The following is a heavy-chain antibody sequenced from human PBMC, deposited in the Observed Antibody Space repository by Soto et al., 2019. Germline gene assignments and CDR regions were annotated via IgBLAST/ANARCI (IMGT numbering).Heavy chain of an antibody. CDR3: AGHRDIVVVPAAMPGSNFDY. D-gene: IGHD2-2*01. V-gene: IGHV1-69*01. J-gene: IGHJ4*02. Sequence: QVQLVQSGAEVKKPGSSVKVSCQASGGTFSSYAISWVRQAPGQGLEWVGWISPIFGTANYAQKFQGRVTITADEATSTAYVELSSLRAEDTAVYYCAGHRDIVVVPAAMPGSNFDYWGQGTLVTVSS. CDR2: ISPIFGTA. CDR1: GGTFSSYA.